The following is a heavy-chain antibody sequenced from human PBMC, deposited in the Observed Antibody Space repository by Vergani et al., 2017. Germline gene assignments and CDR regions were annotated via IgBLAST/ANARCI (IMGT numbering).Heavy chain of an antibody. CDR3: ARVYYDFWSGYYPYGMDV. V-gene: IGHV4-4*08. CDR2: IYTSGST. D-gene: IGHD3-3*01. J-gene: IGHJ6*02. CDR1: GGSISSYY. Sequence: QVQLQESGPGLVKPSETLSLTCTVSGGSISSYYWSWIRQPPGKGLEWIGRIYTSGSTNYNPSLKSRVTISVDTSKNQFSLKLSSVTAADTAVYYCARVYYDFWSGYYPYGMDVWGQGTTVTVSS.